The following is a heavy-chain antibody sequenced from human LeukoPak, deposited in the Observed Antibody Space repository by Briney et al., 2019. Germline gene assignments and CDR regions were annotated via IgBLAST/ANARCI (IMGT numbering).Heavy chain of an antibody. V-gene: IGHV3-23*01. CDR3: AKERTQTTAFDY. CDR1: RFTFSTYT. Sequence: GGSLRLSCAASRFTFSTYTMNWVRQAPGKGLEWVSTISGRGGSTYYADSVKGRFTISRDNSKNTLYLQMSSLRAEDTAVYYCAKERTQTTAFDYWGQGTLVTVSS. CDR2: ISGRGGST. J-gene: IGHJ4*02. D-gene: IGHD1-7*01.